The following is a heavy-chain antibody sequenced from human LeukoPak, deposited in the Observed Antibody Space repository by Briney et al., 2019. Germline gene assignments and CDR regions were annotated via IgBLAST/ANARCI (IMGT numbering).Heavy chain of an antibody. CDR3: ARHDGRSGGTMGAFDF. J-gene: IGHJ5*01. Sequence: SETLSLTCTVSGDSISISSYCWGWIRQPPGKGLEWIGSIYHGGTIFYNPPLNSRVTISVDTSKNQFSLQLNSVTAADTAFYYCARHDGRSGGTMGAFDFWGQGSLVTVSS. V-gene: IGHV4-39*01. CDR2: IYHGGTI. D-gene: IGHD4-23*01. CDR1: GDSISISSYC.